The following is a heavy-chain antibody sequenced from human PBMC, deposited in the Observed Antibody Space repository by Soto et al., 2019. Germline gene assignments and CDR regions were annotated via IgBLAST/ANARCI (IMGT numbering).Heavy chain of an antibody. CDR3: AKDLSPFFGGVY. Sequence: PGGSMRLSCAAAGFTFDDYAMHWVRQAPGKGLEWVSGISWNSGSIGYADSVKGRFTISRDNAKNSLYLQMNSLRAEDTALYYCAKDLSPFFGGVYWGQGTLVTVSS. V-gene: IGHV3-9*01. CDR1: GFTFDDYA. D-gene: IGHD3-3*01. J-gene: IGHJ4*02. CDR2: ISWNSGSI.